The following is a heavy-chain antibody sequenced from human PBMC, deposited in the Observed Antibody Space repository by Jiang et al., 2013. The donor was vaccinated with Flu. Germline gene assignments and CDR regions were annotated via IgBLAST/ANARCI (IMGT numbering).Heavy chain of an antibody. CDR2: ISGSGGST. J-gene: IGHJ6*02. CDR3: AKDLQLIDDSSGLDGGDV. V-gene: IGHV3-23*01. D-gene: IGHD3-22*01. Sequence: VQLLESGGGLVQPGGSLRLSCAASGFTFSSYAMSWVRQAPGKGLEWVSAISGSGGSTYYADSVKGRFTISRDNSKNTLYLQMNSLRAEDTAVYYCAKDLQLIDDSSGLDGGDVWGQGTTVTVSS. CDR1: GFTFSSYA.